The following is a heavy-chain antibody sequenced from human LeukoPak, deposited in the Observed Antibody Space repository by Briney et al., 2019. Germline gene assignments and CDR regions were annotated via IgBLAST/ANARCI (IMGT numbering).Heavy chain of an antibody. CDR3: ARGGNSRVNYYSYYMDV. V-gene: IGHV1-69*13. J-gene: IGHJ6*03. CDR1: GGTFSSYA. CDR2: INPLFGAA. Sequence: SVKVSCKASGGTFSSYAISWVQQAPGQGLEWMGGINPLFGAASYAQKFQGRVTITADESTSTAYMELTSLRFEDTAVYYCARGGNSRVNYYSYYMDVWGKGTTVTVSS. D-gene: IGHD4-23*01.